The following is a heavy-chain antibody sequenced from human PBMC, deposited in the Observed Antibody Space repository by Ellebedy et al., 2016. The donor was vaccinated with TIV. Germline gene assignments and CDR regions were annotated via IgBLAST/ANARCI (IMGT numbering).Heavy chain of an antibody. D-gene: IGHD2-15*01. V-gene: IGHV3-33*01. CDR2: IWYDGSNK. CDR1: GFTFSTYG. Sequence: GESLKISCAASGFTFSTYGMHWVRQSPGKGLEWVAVIWYDGSNKYYADSVKGRFTISRDNSKNTLYLQMNSLRAEDTAVYCCARDMPVGYCSGARCAPFDYWGQGTLVTVSS. CDR3: ARDMPVGYCSGARCAPFDY. J-gene: IGHJ4*02.